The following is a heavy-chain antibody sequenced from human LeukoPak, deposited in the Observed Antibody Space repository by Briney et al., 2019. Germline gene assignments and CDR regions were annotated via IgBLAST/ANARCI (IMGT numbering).Heavy chain of an antibody. CDR1: GFTFSSYA. Sequence: GGSLRLSCAASGFTFSSYAMHWVRQAPGKGLEWVAVISYDGSNKYYADSVKGRFTISRDNSKHTLYLQMNSLRAEDTAVYYCARDFGSDYWGQGTLVTVSS. CDR3: ARDFGSDY. D-gene: IGHD3-3*01. CDR2: ISYDGSNK. J-gene: IGHJ4*02. V-gene: IGHV3-30*04.